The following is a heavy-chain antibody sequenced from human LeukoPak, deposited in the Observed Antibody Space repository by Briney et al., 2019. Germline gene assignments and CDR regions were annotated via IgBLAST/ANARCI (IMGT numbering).Heavy chain of an antibody. V-gene: IGHV3-9*01. J-gene: IGHJ4*02. CDR3: AKDSCSGGSCYFDY. CDR1: GFTFDDYA. Sequence: PGMYLRLSCAASGFTFDDYAMHWVRQAPGKGLEWVTGISWNSGSIGYADSVKGRLTISRDNAKNSLYLQMNSLRAEDTALYYCAKDSCSGGSCYFDYWGQGTLVTVSS. CDR2: ISWNSGSI. D-gene: IGHD2-15*01.